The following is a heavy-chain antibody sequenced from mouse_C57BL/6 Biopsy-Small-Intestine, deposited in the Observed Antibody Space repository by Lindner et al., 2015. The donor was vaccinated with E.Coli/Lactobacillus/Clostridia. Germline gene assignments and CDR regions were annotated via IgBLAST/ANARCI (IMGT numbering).Heavy chain of an antibody. V-gene: IGHV1-63*01. CDR3: ARQNYDAMDY. J-gene: IGHJ4*01. CDR1: GYTFTNYW. CDR2: IYPGGGYT. Sequence: VQLQESGAELVRPGTSVKMSCKASGYTFTNYWIGWAKQRPGHGLEWIGDIYPGGGYTNYNEKFKSKATLTAAKSSSTAYMQFSSLTSEDSAIYYCARQNYDAMDYWGQGTSVTVSS.